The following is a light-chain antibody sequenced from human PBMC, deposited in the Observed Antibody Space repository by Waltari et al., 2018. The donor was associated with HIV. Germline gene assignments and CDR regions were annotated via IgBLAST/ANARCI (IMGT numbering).Light chain of an antibody. Sequence: QSVLTQPPSASGTPEQRVTISCSGSTTTIGRNTLSWFQQFPGTAPKVLSYGKNQRPSGVPDRFSGSKSGTSASLAISGLQSEDEADYYCASWDDSLNGPVFGGGTKLTVV. CDR1: TTTIGRNT. CDR3: ASWDDSLNGPV. V-gene: IGLV1-44*01. J-gene: IGLJ2*01. CDR2: GKN.